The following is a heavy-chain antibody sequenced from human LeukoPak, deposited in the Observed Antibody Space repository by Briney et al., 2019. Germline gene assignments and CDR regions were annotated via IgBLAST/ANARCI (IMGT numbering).Heavy chain of an antibody. CDR2: IIPIFGTA. CDR3: ARAQWLVSYYYYYMEG. V-gene: IGHV1-69*06. D-gene: IGHD6-19*01. CDR1: AGTFSSYA. Sequence: SVTVTCKSSAGTFSSYAISWVRQPPGQGLEWVGGIIPIFGTAKYAQKFQGRVTITEDKSTSTAYMELSSLRSEDTAVYYCARAQWLVSYYYYYMEGSGKGTTVTVSS. J-gene: IGHJ6*03.